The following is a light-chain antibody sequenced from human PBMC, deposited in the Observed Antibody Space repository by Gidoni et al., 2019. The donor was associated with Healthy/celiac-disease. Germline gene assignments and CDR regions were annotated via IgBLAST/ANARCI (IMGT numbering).Light chain of an antibody. Sequence: DIQMTQSPSSLSASVGDRVTITCRASQSISIYLNWYQQKPGKAPKLLIYAASSLKSGVPSRFSGSGSGTEFTLTISSLQPEDFATYYCQQSYSTPRLTFGGGTKVEIK. V-gene: IGKV1-39*01. CDR2: AAS. CDR1: QSISIY. CDR3: QQSYSTPRLT. J-gene: IGKJ4*01.